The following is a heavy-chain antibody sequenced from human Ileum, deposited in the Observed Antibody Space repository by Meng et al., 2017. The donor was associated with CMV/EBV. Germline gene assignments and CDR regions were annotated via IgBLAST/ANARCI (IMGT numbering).Heavy chain of an antibody. Sequence: ESLKISCAASGFTFSSYWMHWVRQTPGKGLVWVARINSDGSSTSYADSVKGRFTISRDNAKNTVYLQMNSLRAEDTTVYYCARGMVEALYYYYGIDVWGQGTTVTVSS. V-gene: IGHV3-74*01. CDR3: ARGMVEALYYYYGIDV. J-gene: IGHJ6*02. D-gene: IGHD3-10*01. CDR1: GFTFSSYW. CDR2: INSDGSST.